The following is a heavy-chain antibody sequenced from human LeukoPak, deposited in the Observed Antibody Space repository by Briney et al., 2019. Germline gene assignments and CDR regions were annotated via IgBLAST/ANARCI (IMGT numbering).Heavy chain of an antibody. J-gene: IGHJ4*02. CDR2: IWYDGSNK. V-gene: IGHV3-33*06. CDR1: GFSFSTYG. CDR3: AKDQAGGLSRGYFDY. Sequence: PGGSLRLSCAASGFSFSTYGMHWVRQAPGKGLEWVAVIWYDGSNKYYADSVKGRFTISRDNSKNTLYLQMNSLRAEDTAVYCCAKDQAGGLSRGYFDYWGQGTLVAVSS. D-gene: IGHD1-26*01.